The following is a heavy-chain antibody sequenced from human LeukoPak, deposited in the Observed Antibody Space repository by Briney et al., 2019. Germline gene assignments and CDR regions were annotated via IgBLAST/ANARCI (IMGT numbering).Heavy chain of an antibody. D-gene: IGHD2-2*01. CDR1: GFAFISSE. CDR2: IKQDGSEK. Sequence: GGSLRLSCAASGFAFISSEMNWVRQAPGKGLEWVANIKQDGSEKYYVDSVKGRFTISRDNAKNSLYLQMNSLRAEDTAVYYCARGSRSTSCRGCFDYWGQGTLVTVSS. J-gene: IGHJ4*02. V-gene: IGHV3-7*01. CDR3: ARGSRSTSCRGCFDY.